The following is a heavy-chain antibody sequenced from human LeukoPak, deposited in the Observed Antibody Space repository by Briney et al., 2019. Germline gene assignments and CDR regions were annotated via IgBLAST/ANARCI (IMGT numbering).Heavy chain of an antibody. J-gene: IGHJ3*02. D-gene: IGHD4-23*01. CDR1: GGSISSGDYY. CDR3: ARAPNAGGNGAFDI. CDR2: IYSGST. V-gene: IGHV4-30-4*01. Sequence: SQTLSLTCTVSGGSISSGDYYWSWIRQPPGKGLEWIGSIYSGSTYYNPSLKSRVTISVDTSKNQFSLKLSSVTAADTAVYYCARAPNAGGNGAFDIWGQGTMVTVSS.